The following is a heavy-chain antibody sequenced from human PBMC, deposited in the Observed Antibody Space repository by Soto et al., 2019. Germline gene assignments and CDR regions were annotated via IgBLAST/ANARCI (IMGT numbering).Heavy chain of an antibody. V-gene: IGHV4-30-2*01. J-gene: IGHJ3*02. Sequence: SETLSLTCAVSGVYISGGYYSWSWIRQPPGKGLEWIGFIYNSGSTYYNSSLKSRVTISVDRSKIHFFLNLTSVTAADTAVYYCATYSKFFQIWGQGTKVTVSS. CDR2: IYNSGST. D-gene: IGHD4-4*01. CDR3: ATYSKFFQI. CDR1: GVYISGGYYS.